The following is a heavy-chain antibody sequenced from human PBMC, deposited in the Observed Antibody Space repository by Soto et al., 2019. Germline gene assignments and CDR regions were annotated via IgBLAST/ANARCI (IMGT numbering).Heavy chain of an antibody. CDR3: AHRRTGVSQWYSGDFYY. Sequence: QITLRESGPTLVNPTQTLTLTCTFSGFSLSTSGVGVGWIRPPPGKALEWLVFIYWVDDKRYSPSLRSRLAIPKDTYKNQVVLTMTHVDPMDTATYFCAHRRTGVSQWYSGDFYYWGQGTLVTVSS. CDR1: GFSLSTSGVG. J-gene: IGHJ4*02. D-gene: IGHD6-19*01. CDR2: IYWVDDK. V-gene: IGHV2-5*02.